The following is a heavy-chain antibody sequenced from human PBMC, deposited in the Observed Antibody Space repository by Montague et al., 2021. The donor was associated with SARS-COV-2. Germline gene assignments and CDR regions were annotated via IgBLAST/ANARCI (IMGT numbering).Heavy chain of an antibody. V-gene: IGHV6-1*01. CDR3: ARAYGGGYCYFYCSFDL. CDR1: GDSVSSNIAT. J-gene: IGHJ2*01. D-gene: IGHD2-21*02. Sequence: CAISGDSVSSNIATWNWIRQSPSRGLEWLGRTYYRSKWYNDYAVSVTSRVIINPDTSNNRISLQLNSVTPEDTAVYYCARAYGGGYCYFYCSFDLWGRGTLVTVSS. CDR2: TYYRSKWYN.